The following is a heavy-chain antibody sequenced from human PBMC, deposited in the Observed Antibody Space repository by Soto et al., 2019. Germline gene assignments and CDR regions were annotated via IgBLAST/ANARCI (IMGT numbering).Heavy chain of an antibody. V-gene: IGHV3-23*01. Sequence: EVQLLESGGGLVQPGGSLRLSCAASGFTFNNYAMTWVRQAPGKGLEWVSPISGGGDTTSYADSVKGRFTVSRDGSKNTLCLQMSSLRAEDTALYYCAKGRGGSGSLTPRVDFWGQGTLVTVSS. D-gene: IGHD3-10*01. J-gene: IGHJ4*02. CDR2: ISGGGDTT. CDR1: GFTFNNYA. CDR3: AKGRGGSGSLTPRVDF.